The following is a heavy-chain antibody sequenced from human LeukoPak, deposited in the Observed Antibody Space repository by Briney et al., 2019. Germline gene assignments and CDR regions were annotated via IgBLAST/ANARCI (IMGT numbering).Heavy chain of an antibody. D-gene: IGHD2-15*01. J-gene: IGHJ6*02. Sequence: ASVKVSCKAPGYTFTDYYIHWVRQVPGQGLEWMAWINPDTGGTNYAQNFQGRVAMTRDTSISTAYMELSRLRSDDTAVYYCARESLYCSGGSCYSGYYYYGMDVWGQGTTVTVSS. V-gene: IGHV1-2*02. CDR3: ARESLYCSGGSCYSGYYYYGMDV. CDR2: INPDTGGT. CDR1: GYTFTDYY.